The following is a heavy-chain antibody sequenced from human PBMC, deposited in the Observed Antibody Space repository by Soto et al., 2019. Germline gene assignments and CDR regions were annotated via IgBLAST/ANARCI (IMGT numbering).Heavy chain of an antibody. CDR2: ISYDGDNK. CDR3: ARPANTVADHFDL. D-gene: IGHD4-17*01. CDR1: GFTFSSHA. Sequence: GGSLRLSCAASGFTFSSHAMHWVRQAPGKGLEWVAVISYDGDNKYYADSVKGRFTISRDNSKNTLYLQMNSLRAEDTAIYYCARPANTVADHFDLWGQGTPVTVSS. V-gene: IGHV3-30-3*01. J-gene: IGHJ4*02.